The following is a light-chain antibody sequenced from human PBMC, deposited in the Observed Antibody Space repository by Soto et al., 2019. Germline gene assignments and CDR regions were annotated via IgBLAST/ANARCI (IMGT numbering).Light chain of an antibody. J-gene: IGLJ1*01. CDR2: EGS. Sequence: QSALTQPASVSGSPGQSIIISCTEATNDVENYVLVSWFQQHPGKAPRLIIYEGSRRPSGVSNRFSGSKSGKTASLTISGLQTEDEADYYCCSYVGSSTYVFGTGTKLTVL. CDR3: CSYVGSSTYV. CDR1: TNDVENYVL. V-gene: IGLV2-23*01.